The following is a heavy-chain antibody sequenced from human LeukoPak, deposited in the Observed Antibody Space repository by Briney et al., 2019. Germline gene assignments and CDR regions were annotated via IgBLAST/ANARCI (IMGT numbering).Heavy chain of an antibody. Sequence: GGSLRLSCAASGFTFSIYWMHWVRQAPGKGLVWVSRINGDGSSTSYVDSVKGRFTISRDNAKNTVYLQMNSLRVEDTAVYYCARESDPHYYYYMDVWGKGTTVTVSS. CDR1: GFTFSIYW. CDR2: INGDGSST. V-gene: IGHV3-74*01. J-gene: IGHJ6*03. CDR3: ARESDPHYYYYMDV.